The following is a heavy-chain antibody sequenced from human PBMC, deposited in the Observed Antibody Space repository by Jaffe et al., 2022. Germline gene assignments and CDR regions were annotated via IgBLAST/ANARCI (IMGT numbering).Heavy chain of an antibody. J-gene: IGHJ4*02. Sequence: QVQLQESGPGLVKPSETLSLTCAVSGYSISSGYYWGWIRQPPGKGLEWIGSIYHSGSTYYNPSLKSRVTISVDTSKNQFSLKLSSVTAADTAVYYCARDSCLAWGDCYRMYYFDYWGQGTLVTVSS. CDR1: GYSISSGYY. CDR2: IYHSGST. CDR3: ARDSCLAWGDCYRMYYFDY. V-gene: IGHV4-38-2*02. D-gene: IGHD2-21*02.